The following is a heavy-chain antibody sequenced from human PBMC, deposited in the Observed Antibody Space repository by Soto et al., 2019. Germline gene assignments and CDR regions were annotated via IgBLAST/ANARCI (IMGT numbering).Heavy chain of an antibody. Sequence: LSETLSLTCTVSGGSISSYYWSWIRQPPGKGLEWIGYIYYSGSTNYNPSLKSRVTISVDTSKNQFSLKLSSVTAADTAVYYCARFPWRGYGFYFDYWGQGTLVTVSS. CDR3: ARFPWRGYGFYFDY. CDR1: GGSISSYY. V-gene: IGHV4-59*08. D-gene: IGHD5-12*01. CDR2: IYYSGST. J-gene: IGHJ4*02.